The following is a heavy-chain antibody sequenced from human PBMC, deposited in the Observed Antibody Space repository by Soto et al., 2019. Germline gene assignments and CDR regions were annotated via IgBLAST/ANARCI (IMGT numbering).Heavy chain of an antibody. CDR3: AKDRRAGGNYGFYSDF. CDR1: GFTFSSYG. D-gene: IGHD1-7*01. V-gene: IGHV3-23*01. Sequence: EVQLLESGGGLVQPGGSLRLSCAASGFTFSSYGMTWVRQAPGKGLEWVSFSSATGAGTYYEDSEKGRFTISRDNSKNTLYLQMTSLRAGDTAVYYCAKDRRAGGNYGFYSDFWGQGALVIVSS. CDR2: SSATGAGT. J-gene: IGHJ4*02.